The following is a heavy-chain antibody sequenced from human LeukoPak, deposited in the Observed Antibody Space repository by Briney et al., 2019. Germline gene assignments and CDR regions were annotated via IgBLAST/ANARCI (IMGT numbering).Heavy chain of an antibody. V-gene: IGHV7-4-1*02. CDR2: IDTNTGNP. J-gene: IGHJ6*02. CDR1: GYTFTTYA. D-gene: IGHD3-10*01. Sequence: ASVKVSCKASGYTFTTYAMNWVRQAPGQGLEWMGWIDTNTGNPTYAQGFTGRFVFSLDTSVSTAYLQISSLKAEDTAVYYCARVRLWFGELMYGMDVWGQGTTVTASS. CDR3: ARVRLWFGELMYGMDV.